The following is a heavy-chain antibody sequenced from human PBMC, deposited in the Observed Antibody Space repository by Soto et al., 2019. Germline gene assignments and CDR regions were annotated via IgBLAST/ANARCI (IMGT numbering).Heavy chain of an antibody. V-gene: IGHV3-73*01. CDR3: TSTIPALGGY. J-gene: IGHJ4*02. D-gene: IGHD3-16*01. CDR1: GFTFSGSA. CDR2: IRSKANSYAT. Sequence: VQLVESGGGLVQPGGSLKLSCAASGFTFSGSAMHWVRQASGKGLEWVGRIRSKANSYATAYAASVKGRFTISRDDSKNTAYLQMNSLKTEDTAVYYCTSTIPALGGYWGQGTLVTVSS.